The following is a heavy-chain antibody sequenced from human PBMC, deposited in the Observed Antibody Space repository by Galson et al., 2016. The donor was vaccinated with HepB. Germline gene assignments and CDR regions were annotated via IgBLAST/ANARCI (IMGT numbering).Heavy chain of an antibody. CDR3: AVGHVGTAEDLPFDY. J-gene: IGHJ4*02. Sequence: CAISGDSVSSDNAAWDWLRQSPSRGLEWLGRTYYRSKWYTDYPESVKGRVTINPDTSKNQFSLQLNSVTPEDTAVYYCAVGHVGTAEDLPFDYGGQGTLVTVSS. CDR1: GDSVSSDNAA. D-gene: IGHD7-27*01. V-gene: IGHV6-1*01. CDR2: TYYRSKWYT.